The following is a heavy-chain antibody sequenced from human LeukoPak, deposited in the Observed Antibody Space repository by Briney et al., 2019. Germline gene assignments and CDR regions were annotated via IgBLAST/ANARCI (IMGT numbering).Heavy chain of an antibody. J-gene: IGHJ4*02. Sequence: GSSVKVSCKASGGTFSSYAISWVRQAPGQGLEWMGGIIPIFGTANYAQKFQGRVTITAAESTSTAYMELSSLRSEDTAVYYCARELDGPEGGYYFDYWGQGTLVTVSS. D-gene: IGHD1-1*01. V-gene: IGHV1-69*01. CDR2: IIPIFGTA. CDR1: GGTFSSYA. CDR3: ARELDGPEGGYYFDY.